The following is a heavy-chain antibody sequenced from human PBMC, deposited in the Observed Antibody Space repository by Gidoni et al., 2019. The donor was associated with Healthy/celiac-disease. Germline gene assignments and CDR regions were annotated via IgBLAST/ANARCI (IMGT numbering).Heavy chain of an antibody. CDR1: GFTFSSYG. J-gene: IGHJ4*02. V-gene: IGHV3-30*18. CDR3: AKDLHTIFGVVTKTPKAGY. CDR2: ISYDGSNK. Sequence: QVQLVESGGGVVQPGRSLRLSCAASGFTFSSYGMHWVRQAPGKGLEWVAVISYDGSNKYYADSVKGRFTISRDNSKNTLYLQMNSLRAEDTAVYYCAKDLHTIFGVVTKTPKAGYWSQGTLVTVSS. D-gene: IGHD3-3*01.